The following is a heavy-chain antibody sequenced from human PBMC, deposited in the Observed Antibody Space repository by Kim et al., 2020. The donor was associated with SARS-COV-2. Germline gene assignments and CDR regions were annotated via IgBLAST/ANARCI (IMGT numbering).Heavy chain of an antibody. CDR2: IIPSDGRT. V-gene: IGHV1-46*01. D-gene: IGHD2-8*02. CDR3: LREQAGGYWDY. Sequence: ASVKVSCKASGYTFTNYYLHWVRRAPGQGLEWLGIIIPSDGRTNYAQKFQGRVTMTRDTSTSTVYMELSSLRSDDTAVYFFLREQAGGYWDYWGQGGLVT. CDR1: GYTFTNYY. J-gene: IGHJ4*02.